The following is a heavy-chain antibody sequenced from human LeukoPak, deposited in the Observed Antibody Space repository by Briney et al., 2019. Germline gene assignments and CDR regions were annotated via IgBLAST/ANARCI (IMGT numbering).Heavy chain of an antibody. CDR3: ARILRVAATDAFDI. CDR2: IYTSGST. D-gene: IGHD2-15*01. Sequence: SETLSLTCTVSGGSISSYYWSWIRQPAGKGLEWIGRIYTSGSTNYNPSLKSRVTMSVDTSKNQFSLKLSSVTAADTAVYYCARILRVAATDAFDIWGRGTMVTVSS. CDR1: GGSISSYY. J-gene: IGHJ3*02. V-gene: IGHV4-4*07.